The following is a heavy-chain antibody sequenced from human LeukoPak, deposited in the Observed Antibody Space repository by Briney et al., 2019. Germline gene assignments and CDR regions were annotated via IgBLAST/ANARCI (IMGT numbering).Heavy chain of an antibody. CDR1: GGSISSGSYY. J-gene: IGHJ5*02. CDR2: IYYSGST. CDR3: ARHGAVHGQQPRFRGFDP. Sequence: SETLSLTCTVSGGSISSGSYYWGWIRQPPGKGLEWIGSIYYSGSTYYNPSLKSRVTISVDTSKNQFSLKLSSVTAADTAVYYCARHGAVHGQQPRFRGFDPWGQGTLVTVSS. V-gene: IGHV4-39*01. D-gene: IGHD6-13*01.